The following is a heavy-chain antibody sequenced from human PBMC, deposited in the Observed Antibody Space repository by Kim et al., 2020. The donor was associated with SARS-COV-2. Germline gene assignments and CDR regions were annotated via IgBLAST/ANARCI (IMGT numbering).Heavy chain of an antibody. J-gene: IGHJ4*02. V-gene: IGHV7-4-1*02. CDR3: ARSSESGRTFDY. D-gene: IGHD3-10*01. Sequence: TYAQSFTVRLVFSLDTSVSTAYLQISSLKATDTAVYYCARSSESGRTFDYWGQGTLVTVSS.